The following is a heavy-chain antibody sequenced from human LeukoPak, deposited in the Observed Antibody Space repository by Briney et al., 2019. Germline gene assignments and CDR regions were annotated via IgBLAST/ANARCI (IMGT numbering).Heavy chain of an antibody. CDR1: GFTFTNHW. CDR3: AELGITMIGGV. Sequence: GGSLRLSCVTSGFTFTNHWMSWVRQAPGKGLEWVANIREDGGHTNYVDSVKGRFTISRDNAKNSLFLQMDGLRVDDTAVYYCAELGITMIGGVWGKGTTVTISS. J-gene: IGHJ6*04. V-gene: IGHV3-7*01. CDR2: IREDGGHT. D-gene: IGHD3-10*02.